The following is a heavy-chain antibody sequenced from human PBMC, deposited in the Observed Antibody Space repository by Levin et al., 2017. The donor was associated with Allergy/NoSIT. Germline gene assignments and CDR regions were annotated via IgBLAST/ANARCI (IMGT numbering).Heavy chain of an antibody. Sequence: SETLSLTCTVSGGSISSSNYYWGWVRQPPGKGLEWIGSIHYSGSTYYNPSLRSRITISVDTPKNQFSLKLSSVTAADTAVYYCARERSSSPEYWGQGTLVTVSS. CDR1: GGSISSSNYY. V-gene: IGHV4-39*07. CDR3: ARERSSSPEY. J-gene: IGHJ4*02. D-gene: IGHD6-13*01. CDR2: IHYSGST.